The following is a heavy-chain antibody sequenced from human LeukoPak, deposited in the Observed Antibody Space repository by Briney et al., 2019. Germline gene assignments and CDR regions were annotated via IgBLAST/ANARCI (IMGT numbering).Heavy chain of an antibody. CDR3: AKRSGYTTGWFFDF. Sequence: GGSLKLSCAASGFSFSSYAMSWVRQAPGKGLEWVSSISGSGDNTYYAESVKGRYTISRDNSKNTLFLQMNSLRAEDTAVFYCAKRSGYTTGWFFDFWGQGTLVTVSS. J-gene: IGHJ4*02. CDR1: GFSFSSYA. D-gene: IGHD6-19*01. CDR2: ISGSGDNT. V-gene: IGHV3-23*01.